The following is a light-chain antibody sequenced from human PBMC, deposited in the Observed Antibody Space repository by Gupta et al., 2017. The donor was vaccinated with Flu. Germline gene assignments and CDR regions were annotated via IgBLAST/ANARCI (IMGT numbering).Light chain of an antibody. CDR2: DNT. J-gene: IGLJ2*01. CDR3: YSCATNATPFVL. V-gene: IGLV2-23*01. CDR1: SHVGTSNL. Sequence: SHVGTSNLVSWYHQHPGEAPELIIYDNTTRPSGVSSRFSGARSGNTASLTISAVHAEDEADYYCYSCATNATPFVLFAGGTKLTVL.